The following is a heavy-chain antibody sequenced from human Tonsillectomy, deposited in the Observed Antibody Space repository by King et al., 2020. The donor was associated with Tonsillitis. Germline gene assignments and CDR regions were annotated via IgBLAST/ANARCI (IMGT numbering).Heavy chain of an antibody. Sequence: QLVQSGAEVKKPGASVKVSCQASGFTFTSYGISWVRQVPGQGLEWMGWISAYNGNANYAQKLQGRVTMTTDTSTSTAYMELRSLRSDDTAVFYCARVGYSSVWPKGYGMDVWGQGTTVTVSS. D-gene: IGHD6-19*01. V-gene: IGHV1-18*04. J-gene: IGHJ6*02. CDR3: ARVGYSSVWPKGYGMDV. CDR2: ISAYNGNA. CDR1: GFTFTSYG.